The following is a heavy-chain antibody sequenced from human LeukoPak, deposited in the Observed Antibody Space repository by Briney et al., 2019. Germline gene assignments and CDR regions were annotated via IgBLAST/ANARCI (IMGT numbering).Heavy chain of an antibody. CDR1: GFTVSSNY. V-gene: IGHV3-53*04. CDR2: IYSGGST. CDR3: ARELGRGTMVRGFYYYGMDV. D-gene: IGHD3-10*01. J-gene: IGHJ6*02. Sequence: GGSLRLSCAASGFTVSSNYMIWVRQAPGKGLEWVSVIYSGGSTYYADSVKGRFTISRHNSKNTLYLQMNSLRAEDTAVYYCARELGRGTMVRGFYYYGMDVWGQGTTVTVSS.